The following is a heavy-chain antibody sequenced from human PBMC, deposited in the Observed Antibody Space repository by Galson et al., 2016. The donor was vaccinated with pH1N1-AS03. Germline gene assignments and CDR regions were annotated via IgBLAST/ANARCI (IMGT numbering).Heavy chain of an antibody. Sequence: PALVKPTQTLTLTCAFSGFSLKNSGVGVDWIRQPPGKALEWLGHIYWHDDPRYNPSLKNRLTNTKDVSKNQVVLTLTEINSTDTATYHCAHSVGYTYLYYFDSWGQGTLVTVSS. CDR2: IYWHDDP. J-gene: IGHJ4*02. V-gene: IGHV2-5*01. D-gene: IGHD5-12*01. CDR1: GFSLKNSGVG. CDR3: AHSVGYTYLYYFDS.